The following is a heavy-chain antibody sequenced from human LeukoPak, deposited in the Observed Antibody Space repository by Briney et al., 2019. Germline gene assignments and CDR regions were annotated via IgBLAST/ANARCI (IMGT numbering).Heavy chain of an antibody. CDR2: ISYDGSNK. CDR1: GFTFSSYG. Sequence: GGSLRLSCAASGFTFSSYGMHWVRQAPGKGLEWVAVISYDGSNKYYADSVKGRFTISRDNSKNTLYLQMNSLRAEDTAVYYCAKDPSEDTAMVTFLDYWGQGTLVTVSS. CDR3: AKDPSEDTAMVTFLDY. D-gene: IGHD5-18*01. V-gene: IGHV3-30*18. J-gene: IGHJ4*02.